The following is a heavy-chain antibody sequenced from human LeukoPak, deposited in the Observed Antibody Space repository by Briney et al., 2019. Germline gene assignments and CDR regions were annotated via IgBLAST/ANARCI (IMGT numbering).Heavy chain of an antibody. D-gene: IGHD4-17*01. Sequence: PSETLSLTCAVYGGSFSGYYWGWIRQPPGKGLEWIGEINHSGSTNYNPSLKSRVTISVDTSKNQFSLKLSSVTAADTAVYYCARGTTVTTVFDYWGQGTLVTVSS. CDR3: ARGTTVTTVFDY. V-gene: IGHV4-34*01. CDR1: GGSFSGYY. CDR2: INHSGST. J-gene: IGHJ4*02.